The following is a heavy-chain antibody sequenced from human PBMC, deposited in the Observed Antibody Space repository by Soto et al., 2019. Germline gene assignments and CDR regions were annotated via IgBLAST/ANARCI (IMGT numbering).Heavy chain of an antibody. CDR3: ARTPSSGYYPECFQH. CDR2: IYYSGST. CDR1: GGSISSGDYY. V-gene: IGHV4-30-4*01. J-gene: IGHJ1*01. D-gene: IGHD3-22*01. Sequence: PSETLSLTCTVSGGSISSGDYYWSWIRQPPGKGLEWIGYIYYSGSTNYNPSLKSRVTISVDKSKNQFSLKLSSVTAADTAVYCCARTPSSGYYPECFQHWGQGTLVTVSS.